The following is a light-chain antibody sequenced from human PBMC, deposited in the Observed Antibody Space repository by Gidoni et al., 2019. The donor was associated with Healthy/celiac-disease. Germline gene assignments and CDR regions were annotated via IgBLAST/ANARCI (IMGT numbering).Light chain of an antibody. Sequence: IQMTQSPSSLSASVGDRVTITFQASQDISNYLNWYQQKPGKAPKLLIYDASNFETGVPSRFSGSGSGTDFTFTISSLQPEDIATYYCQQYDNLPPFTFGGGTKVEIK. CDR1: QDISNY. J-gene: IGKJ4*01. CDR2: DAS. V-gene: IGKV1-33*01. CDR3: QQYDNLPPFT.